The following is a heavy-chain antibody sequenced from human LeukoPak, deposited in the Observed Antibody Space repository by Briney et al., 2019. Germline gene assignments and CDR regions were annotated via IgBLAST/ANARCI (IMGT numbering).Heavy chain of an antibody. CDR1: GYTFTGYY. V-gene: IGHV1-2*04. J-gene: IGHJ5*02. CDR2: INPNSGGT. D-gene: IGHD2-2*01. CDR3: ARARGYCSSTSCLGHPNWFDP. Sequence: GASVKVSCKASGYTFTGYYMHWVRQAPGQGLEWMGWINPNSGGTNYAQKFQGWVTMTRDTSISTAYMELSRLRSDDTAVYYCARARGYCSSTSCLGHPNWFDPWGQGTLVTVSS.